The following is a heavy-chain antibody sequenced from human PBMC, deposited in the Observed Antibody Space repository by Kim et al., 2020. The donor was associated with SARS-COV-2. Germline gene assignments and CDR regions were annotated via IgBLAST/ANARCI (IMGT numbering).Heavy chain of an antibody. J-gene: IGHJ3*02. Sequence: PTLESRDSISVDTSKNQFSLKMSSVAAADTAVYYCARSLDGTWDAFDIWGQGTMVTVSS. V-gene: IGHV4-59*01. CDR3: ARSLDGTWDAFDI. D-gene: IGHD1-1*01.